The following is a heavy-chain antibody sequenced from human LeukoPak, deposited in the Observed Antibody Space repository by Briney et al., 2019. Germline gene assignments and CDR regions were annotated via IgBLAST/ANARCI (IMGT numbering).Heavy chain of an antibody. CDR2: IRYDGSNK. Sequence: GGSLRLSCVASGFPFSDYGMHWVRQAPGEGLEWVAFIRYDGSNKYYADSVKGRFTISRDNAKNSLYLQMNSLRAEDTAVYYCARGWKRGDSFDYWGQGTLVTVSS. CDR1: GFPFSDYG. D-gene: IGHD1-1*01. J-gene: IGHJ4*02. CDR3: ARGWKRGDSFDY. V-gene: IGHV3-30*02.